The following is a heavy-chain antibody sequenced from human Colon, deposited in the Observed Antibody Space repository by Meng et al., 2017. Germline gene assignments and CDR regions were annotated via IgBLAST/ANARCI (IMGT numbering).Heavy chain of an antibody. Sequence: GGSLRLSCVASGFIFRSYGMHWVRQAPGKGLEWVGVIWYDGSKTYYADSVKGRFSISRDNSKNTVYLQMNSLRVEDTAVYYCARYRSGSGDYWGPGTLVTVSS. D-gene: IGHD3-10*01. CDR3: ARYRSGSGDY. CDR1: GFIFRSYG. V-gene: IGHV3-33*01. J-gene: IGHJ4*02. CDR2: IWYDGSKT.